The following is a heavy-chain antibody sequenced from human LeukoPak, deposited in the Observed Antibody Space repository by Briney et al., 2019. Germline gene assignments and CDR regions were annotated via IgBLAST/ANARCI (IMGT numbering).Heavy chain of an antibody. CDR1: GFTFSSYA. J-gene: IGHJ1*01. CDR3: VKDHLGYCSSTSCYAGYFQH. Sequence: GGSLRLSCSASGFTFSSYAMHWVRQAPGKGLEYVSAISSNRGSTYYADSVKGRFTISRDNSKNTLYLQMSSLRAEDTAVYYCVKDHLGYCSSTSCYAGYFQHWGQGTLVTVSS. D-gene: IGHD2-2*01. V-gene: IGHV3-64D*06. CDR2: ISSNRGST.